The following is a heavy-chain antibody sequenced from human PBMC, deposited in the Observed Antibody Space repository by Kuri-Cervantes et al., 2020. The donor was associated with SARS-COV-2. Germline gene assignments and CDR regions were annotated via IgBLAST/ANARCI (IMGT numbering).Heavy chain of an antibody. CDR3: ARWPPGSYRPHDAFDV. J-gene: IGHJ3*01. CDR1: GGSISGSGYY. V-gene: IGHV4-39*01. D-gene: IGHD1-26*01. CDR2: IRYRETT. Sequence: SETLSLTCTVSGGSISGSGYYWAWIRQPPGKGLEWIGHIRYRETTYYNPSLKGRATISVDTSKNKFSLKLKFVTAADTAVYSCARWPPGSYRPHDAFDVWGQGTMVTSSS.